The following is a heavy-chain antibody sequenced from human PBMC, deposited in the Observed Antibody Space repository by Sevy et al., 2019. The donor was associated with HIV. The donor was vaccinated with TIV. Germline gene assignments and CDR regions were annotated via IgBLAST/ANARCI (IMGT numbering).Heavy chain of an antibody. CDR1: GFSFTAYF. V-gene: IGHV1-2*02. J-gene: IGHJ4*02. Sequence: ASVKVSCEASGFSFTAYFIHWVRQAPGQGLEWMGWINPNSGGTNYAQKFQGRVTMTSDASISAAYMALTSLTSDDTAVYYCARDRFIFGSGPPDSWGQGTLVTVSS. CDR3: ARDRFIFGSGPPDS. CDR2: INPNSGGT. D-gene: IGHD2-15*01.